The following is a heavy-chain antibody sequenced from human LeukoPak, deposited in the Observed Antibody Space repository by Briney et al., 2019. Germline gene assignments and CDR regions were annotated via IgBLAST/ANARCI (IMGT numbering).Heavy chain of an antibody. V-gene: IGHV3-30-3*01. Sequence: GRSLRLSCAASGFTFSSYAMHWVRQAPGKGLEWVAVISYDGSNKYYADSVKGRFTISRDNSKNTLYLQMNSLRAEDTAVYYCARDGMTTDDAFDIWGQGTMVTVSS. CDR2: ISYDGSNK. D-gene: IGHD1-1*01. J-gene: IGHJ3*02. CDR1: GFTFSSYA. CDR3: ARDGMTTDDAFDI.